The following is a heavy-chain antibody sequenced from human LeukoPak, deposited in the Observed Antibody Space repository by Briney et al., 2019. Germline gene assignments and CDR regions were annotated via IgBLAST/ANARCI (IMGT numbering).Heavy chain of an antibody. J-gene: IGHJ3*02. CDR3: ARQDYYDSSPLKRVPSNAFDI. CDR1: GGSITSSSYY. D-gene: IGHD3-22*01. V-gene: IGHV4-39*01. Sequence: PSETLSLTCSVSGGSITSSSYYWAWIRQPPEKGLEWIGSVYYTGGTNYSPSLKSRVTISVDTSKNQFSLKLSSVTAADTAVYYRARQDYYDSSPLKRVPSNAFDIWGQGTMVTVSS. CDR2: VYYTGGT.